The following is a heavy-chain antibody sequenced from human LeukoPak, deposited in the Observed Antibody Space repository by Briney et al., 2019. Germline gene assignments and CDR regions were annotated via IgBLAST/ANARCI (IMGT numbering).Heavy chain of an antibody. Sequence: SETLSLTCAVSGGSISSGGYSWRWIRPPPGKGLEWIGYIYHSGSTYYNPSLKSRVTISVDRSKNQFSLKLSSVTAADTAVYYCASSGYYGSGSYYHWGQRTLVTVSS. J-gene: IGHJ4*02. CDR3: ASSGYYGSGSYYH. CDR1: GGSISSGGYS. V-gene: IGHV4-30-2*01. D-gene: IGHD3-10*01. CDR2: IYHSGST.